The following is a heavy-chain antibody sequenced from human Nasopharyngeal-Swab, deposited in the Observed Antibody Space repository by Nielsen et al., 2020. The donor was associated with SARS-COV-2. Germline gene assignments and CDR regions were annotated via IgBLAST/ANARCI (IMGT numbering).Heavy chain of an antibody. V-gene: IGHV1-24*01. J-gene: IGHJ6*02. CDR3: ARDPTSVAGTGDYYYGMDV. CDR1: GYTLTELS. D-gene: IGHD6-19*01. CDR2: FDPEDGET. Sequence: ASVKVSCKVSGYTLTELSMHWVRQAPGKGLEWMGGFDPEDGETIYAQKFQGRVTMTRDTSISTAYMELSRLRSDDTAVYYCARDPTSVAGTGDYYYGMDVWSQGTTVTVS.